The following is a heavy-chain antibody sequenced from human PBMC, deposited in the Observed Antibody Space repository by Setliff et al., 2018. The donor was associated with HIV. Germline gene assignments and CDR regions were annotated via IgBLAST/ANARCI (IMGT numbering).Heavy chain of an antibody. CDR1: GGSFSGYY. Sequence: PSETLSLTCAVYGGSFSGYYWSWIRQPPGKGLEWIGEINHSGSTNCNPSLKSRVTISVDTSKNQFSLKLSSVTAADTAVYYCTRAEQQLPYYYYYYGMDVWGQGTTVTVSS. D-gene: IGHD6-13*01. J-gene: IGHJ6*02. CDR3: TRAEQQLPYYYYYYGMDV. V-gene: IGHV4-34*01. CDR2: INHSGST.